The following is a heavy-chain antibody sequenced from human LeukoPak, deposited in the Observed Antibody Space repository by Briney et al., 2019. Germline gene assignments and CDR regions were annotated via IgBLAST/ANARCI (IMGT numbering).Heavy chain of an antibody. CDR2: ITNSGNSK. CDR1: EFTFSSYS. Sequence: PGGSLRLSCAASEFTFSSYSMNWVRQAPGKGLEWVSYITNSGNSKSYADSVKGRFTISRDNTKSSLYLQMNGLRAEDTAVYYCAITRSSGYLTFDYWGQGILVTVSS. J-gene: IGHJ4*02. V-gene: IGHV3-48*01. CDR3: AITRSSGYLTFDY. D-gene: IGHD3-22*01.